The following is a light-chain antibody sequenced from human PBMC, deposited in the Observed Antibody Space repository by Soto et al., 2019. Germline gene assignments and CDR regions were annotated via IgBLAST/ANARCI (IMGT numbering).Light chain of an antibody. J-gene: IGKJ1*01. CDR3: QQSYSTSWT. CDR1: QSISSY. Sequence: DIQMTPSPSSLSASVRDRVTLPCRARQSISSYLTWYQQKPGKAPKLRIYAASSVQSGVPSRFSGSGSGTNFTLTISSLQPEDFATYYCQQSYSTSWTFGQGTKVDI. V-gene: IGKV1-39*01. CDR2: AAS.